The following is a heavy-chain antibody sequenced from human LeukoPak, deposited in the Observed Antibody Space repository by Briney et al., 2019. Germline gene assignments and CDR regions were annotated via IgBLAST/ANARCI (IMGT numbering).Heavy chain of an antibody. D-gene: IGHD2-2*01. CDR3: ARVAGYCDSTSNCYSDY. Sequence: KPGGSLRLSCAASGFTFNIYTINWVRQAPGKGLEWVSSISSRGTNLYYADSLKGRFTVSRDNAKNSLFLQMNSLRAEDTAVYYCARVAGYCDSTSNCYSDYWGQGTLVTVSS. CDR2: ISSRGTNL. CDR1: GFTFNIYT. V-gene: IGHV3-21*01. J-gene: IGHJ4*02.